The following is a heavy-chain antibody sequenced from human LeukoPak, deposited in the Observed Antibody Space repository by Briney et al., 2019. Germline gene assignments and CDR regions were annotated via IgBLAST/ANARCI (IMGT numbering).Heavy chain of an antibody. Sequence: ASETLSLTCTVSGGSISSYYWSWIRQPPGKGLEWIGYIYYSGSTNYNPSLKSRVTISVDTSKNQFSLKLSSATAADTAVYYCARQEIAASTYDYWGQGTLVTVSS. J-gene: IGHJ4*02. D-gene: IGHD6-13*01. V-gene: IGHV4-59*08. CDR1: GGSISSYY. CDR2: IYYSGST. CDR3: ARQEIAASTYDY.